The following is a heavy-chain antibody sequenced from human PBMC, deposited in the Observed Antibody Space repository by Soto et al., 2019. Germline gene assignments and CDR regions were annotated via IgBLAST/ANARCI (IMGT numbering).Heavy chain of an antibody. CDR3: ARSSTYYDFWSGYYGMDV. D-gene: IGHD3-3*01. CDR1: GGSFSGYY. CDR2: INHSGST. V-gene: IGHV4-34*01. J-gene: IGHJ6*04. Sequence: QVQLQQWGAGLLKPSETLSLTCAVYGGSFSGYYWSWIRQPPGKGLEWIGEINHSGSTNHNPSLKSRVTISVDTSKNQFSLKLSSVTAADTAVYYCARSSTYYDFWSGYYGMDVWGKGTTVTVSS.